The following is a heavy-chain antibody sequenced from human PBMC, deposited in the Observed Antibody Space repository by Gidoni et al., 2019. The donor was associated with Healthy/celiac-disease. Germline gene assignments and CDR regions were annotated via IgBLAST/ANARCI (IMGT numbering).Heavy chain of an antibody. CDR2: IKQDGSEK. V-gene: IGHV3-7*01. D-gene: IGHD3-22*01. CDR3: ARVLGSSGYPPHYYYGMDV. CDR1: GFTFSSYW. Sequence: EVQLVESGGGLVQPGGSLRLSCAASGFTFSSYWMSWVRQAPGKGLEWVANIKQDGSEKYYVDSVKGRFTISRDNAKNSLYLQMNSLRAEDTAVYYCARVLGSSGYPPHYYYGMDVWGQGTTVTVSS. J-gene: IGHJ6*02.